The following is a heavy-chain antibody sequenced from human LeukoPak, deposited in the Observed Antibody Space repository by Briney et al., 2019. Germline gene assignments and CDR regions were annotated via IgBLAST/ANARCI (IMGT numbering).Heavy chain of an antibody. CDR1: GFTLSSYW. J-gene: IGHJ4*02. CDR2: IKQDGSEK. CDR3: AREHTELSVFDY. Sequence: GGSLRLSCAASGFTLSSYWMSWVRQAPGKGLEWVANIKQDGSEKYYVDSVKGRFTISRDNAKNSLYLQMNSLRAEDTAVYYCAREHTELSVFDYWGQGTLVTVSS. V-gene: IGHV3-7*01. D-gene: IGHD1-26*01.